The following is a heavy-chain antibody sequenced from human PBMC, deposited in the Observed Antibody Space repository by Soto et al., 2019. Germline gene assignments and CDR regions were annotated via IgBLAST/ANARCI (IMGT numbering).Heavy chain of an antibody. CDR2: ISNDGTDE. CDR1: GFTFSSYV. V-gene: IGHV3-30-3*01. J-gene: IGHJ4*02. Sequence: QVHLVESGGGVVQPGRSLRLSCAASGFTFSSYVMHWVRQAPGKGLEWVAVISNDGTDEFYADSVKGRFSISRDKSRDTLYLQMNSLRAEDTAVYYCAKYSSSWSYFDSWGQGTLVTVSS. D-gene: IGHD6-13*01. CDR3: AKYSSSWSYFDS.